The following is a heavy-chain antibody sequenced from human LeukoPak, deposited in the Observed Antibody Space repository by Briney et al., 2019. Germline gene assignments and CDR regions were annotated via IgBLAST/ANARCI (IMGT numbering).Heavy chain of an antibody. V-gene: IGHV3-30*09. CDR3: ARDGQSFDDFWSAYYPYFDY. CDR1: GFTFSSYA. D-gene: IGHD3-3*01. J-gene: IGHJ4*02. CDR2: ISNDGSNK. Sequence: GGSLRLSCAASGFTFSSYAMSWVRQAPGSGLEWVAFISNDGSNKYYADPVKGRFAISRDNSKNTLFLQMNSLRAEDTAVYYCARDGQSFDDFWSAYYPYFDYWGQGIMVTVSS.